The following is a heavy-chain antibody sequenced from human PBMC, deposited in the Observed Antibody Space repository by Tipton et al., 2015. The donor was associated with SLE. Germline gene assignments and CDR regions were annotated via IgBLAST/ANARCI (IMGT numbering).Heavy chain of an antibody. CDR3: AREGYYGSGSYSNIDY. V-gene: IGHV3-74*01. Sequence: SLRLSCAASGFTFSNYWMHWVRQGPGKGLEWVARINKDEINRSHAGSVQGRFTISRDNAKSTLYLHMNGLRADDTAVYYCAREGYYGSGSYSNIDYWGQGTLVTVSS. J-gene: IGHJ4*02. CDR2: INKDEINR. D-gene: IGHD3-10*01. CDR1: GFTFSNYW.